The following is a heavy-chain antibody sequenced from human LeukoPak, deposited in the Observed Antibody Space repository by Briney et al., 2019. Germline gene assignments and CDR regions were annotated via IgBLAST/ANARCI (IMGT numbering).Heavy chain of an antibody. D-gene: IGHD2-15*01. CDR2: IYDSGST. Sequence: SETLSLTCTVSGGSISSYYWSWIRQPPGKGLEWIAHIYDSGSTNSNPSLKSRVTISAESSKNEFSLKLSSVTAADTAVYYCARLGFCSGGSCPYYLYYMDVWGKGTTVTVSS. CDR1: GGSISSYY. J-gene: IGHJ6*03. CDR3: ARLGFCSGGSCPYYLYYMDV. V-gene: IGHV4-59*08.